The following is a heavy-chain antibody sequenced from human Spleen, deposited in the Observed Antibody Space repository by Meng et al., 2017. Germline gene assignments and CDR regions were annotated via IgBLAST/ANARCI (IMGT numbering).Heavy chain of an antibody. V-gene: IGHV7-4-1*02. CDR2: INTYNGNP. CDR1: GYTFTGYY. Sequence: QVRLVQSGAEVKKPGASVKVSCKASGYTFTGYYMHWVRQVPGQGLEWMGWINTYNGNPTYAQDFTGRFVFSLDTSVSTAYLQISGLKAEDTAVYYCARHRSSSWSDYWGQGTLVTVSS. CDR3: ARHRSSSWSDY. J-gene: IGHJ4*02. D-gene: IGHD6-13*01.